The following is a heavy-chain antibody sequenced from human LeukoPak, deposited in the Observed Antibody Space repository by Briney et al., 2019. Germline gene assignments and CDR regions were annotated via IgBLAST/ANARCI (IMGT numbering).Heavy chain of an antibody. J-gene: IGHJ5*02. Sequence: SETLSLTCAVYGGSFSGYYWSWIRQPPGKGLEWIGEINHSGGTNYNPSLKSRVTISVDTSKNQFSLKLSSVTAADTAVYYCARDHSSSWFRGWFDPWGQGILVTVSS. CDR3: ARDHSSSWFRGWFDP. V-gene: IGHV4-34*01. CDR1: GGSFSGYY. CDR2: INHSGGT. D-gene: IGHD6-13*01.